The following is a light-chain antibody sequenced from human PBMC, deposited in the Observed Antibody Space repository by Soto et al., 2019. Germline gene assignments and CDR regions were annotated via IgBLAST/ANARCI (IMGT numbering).Light chain of an antibody. CDR2: DAS. V-gene: IGKV3-11*01. CDR3: QQSSDWPS. CDR1: QSVSTY. Sequence: IVLTQAPGSRSLSPGERASLSVMASQSVSTYLAWYQQKPGQAPRLLIYDASYRATGIPARFSGSGSGTDFTLTISSLETEDFAVYYCQQSSDWPSFGQGTRLEI. J-gene: IGKJ5*01.